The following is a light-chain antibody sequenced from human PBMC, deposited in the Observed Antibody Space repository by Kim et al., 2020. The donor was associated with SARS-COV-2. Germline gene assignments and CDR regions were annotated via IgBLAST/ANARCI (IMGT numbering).Light chain of an antibody. V-gene: IGKV1-5*01. CDR2: DAS. CDR3: QQYNSYWT. Sequence: SASVGDRVTITCRASQSISSWLAWYQQKPGKAPKLLIYDASNLESGVPSRFSGSGSGTEFTLTIDSLQPDDFATYYCQQYNSYWTVGQGTKVDIK. CDR1: QSISSW. J-gene: IGKJ1*01.